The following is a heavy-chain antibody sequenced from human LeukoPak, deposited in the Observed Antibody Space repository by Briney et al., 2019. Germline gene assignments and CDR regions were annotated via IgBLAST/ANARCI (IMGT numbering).Heavy chain of an antibody. CDR3: ATGDSFDY. CDR2: ISSSSSYI. J-gene: IGHJ4*02. V-gene: IGHV3-21*01. CDR1: GFTFSSYS. Sequence: PGGSLRLSCAASGFTFSSYSMNWVRQAPGKGLEWVSSISSSSSYIYYADSVKGRFTISRDNSKNTLYLQMNSLRADDTAMYYCATGDSFDYWGQGTLVTVSS.